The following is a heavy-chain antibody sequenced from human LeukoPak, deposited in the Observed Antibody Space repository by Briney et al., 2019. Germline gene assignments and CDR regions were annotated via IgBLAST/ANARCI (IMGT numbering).Heavy chain of an antibody. V-gene: IGHV7-4-1*02. CDR2: INTNTGNP. CDR1: GYTFTSYY. D-gene: IGHD3-22*01. CDR3: ARPYDGGAYYSRY. Sequence: ASVKVSCKASGYTFTSYYMHWVRQAPGQGLEWMGGINTNTGNPTYAQGFIGRFVFSLDTSVSTAYLQISRLKFEDTAVYYCARPYDGGAYYSRYWGQGTLVTVSS. J-gene: IGHJ4*02.